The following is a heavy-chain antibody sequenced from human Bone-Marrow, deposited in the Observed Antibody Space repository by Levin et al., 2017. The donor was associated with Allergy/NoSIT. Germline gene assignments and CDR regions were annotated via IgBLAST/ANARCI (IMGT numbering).Heavy chain of an antibody. CDR2: INHSGST. D-gene: IGHD3-3*01. CDR1: GGSFSGYY. V-gene: IGHV4-34*01. CDR3: ARGQRITIFGVVIRGTYYYGMDV. J-gene: IGHJ6*02. Sequence: SETLSLTCAVYGGSFSGYYWSWIRQPPGKGLEWIGEINHSGSTNYNPSLKSRVTISVDTSKNQFSLKLSSVTAADTAVYYCARGQRITIFGVVIRGTYYYGMDVWGQGTTVTVSS.